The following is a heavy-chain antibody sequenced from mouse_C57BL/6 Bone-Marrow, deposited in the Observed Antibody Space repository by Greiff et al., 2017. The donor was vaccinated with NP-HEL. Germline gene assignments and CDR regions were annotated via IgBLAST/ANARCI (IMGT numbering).Heavy chain of an antibody. D-gene: IGHD1-3*01. CDR2: ISYDGSN. J-gene: IGHJ1*03. CDR1: GYSITSGYY. V-gene: IGHV3-6*01. CDR3: AGESGYNGDWYFDV. Sequence: EVQLQESGPGLVKPSQSLSLTCSVTGYSITSGYYWNWIRQFPGNKLEWMGYISYDGSNNYNPSLKNRISITRDTSKNQFFLKLNSMTTEDTATYYCAGESGYNGDWYFDVWGTGTTVTVSS.